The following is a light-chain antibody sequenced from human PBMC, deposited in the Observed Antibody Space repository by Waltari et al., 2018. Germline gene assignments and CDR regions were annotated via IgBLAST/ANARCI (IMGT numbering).Light chain of an antibody. CDR3: QQYSDWSA. J-gene: IGKJ4*01. V-gene: IGKV3-15*01. CDR1: QTVTND. CDR2: GAS. Sequence: EIVITQSPASLSVSPGERAILSCTASQTVTNDLAWYQQKPCQAPKLLIFGASTRATGLPARFSCSGYGTEFTLTIGSVQSEDFAVYNCQQYSDWSAFGGGTKVDLK.